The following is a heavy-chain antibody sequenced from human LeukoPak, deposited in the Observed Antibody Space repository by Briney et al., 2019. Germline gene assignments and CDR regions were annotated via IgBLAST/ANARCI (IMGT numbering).Heavy chain of an antibody. V-gene: IGHV4-59*01. CDR2: MYYSGST. J-gene: IGHJ4*02. Sequence: SETLSLTCTVSGGSISPYYWSWVRQPPGKGLEWIGYMYYSGSTNYNPSLRSRLTISVDTSKNQFSLKLNSVTAADTAVYYCARDRGYGDTYYFDYWGQGTLVTVSS. CDR1: GGSISPYY. CDR3: ARDRGYGDTYYFDY. D-gene: IGHD4-17*01.